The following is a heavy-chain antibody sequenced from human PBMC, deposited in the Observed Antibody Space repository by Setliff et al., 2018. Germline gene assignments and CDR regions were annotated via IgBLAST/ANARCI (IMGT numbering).Heavy chain of an antibody. CDR2: IFYSGRT. CDR1: GASITNINYY. D-gene: IGHD2-21*02. J-gene: IGHJ6*03. CDR3: ARVVRDQLLFSVYYSYMDV. Sequence: SETLSLTCTVSGASITNINYYWGLIRQPPGKGLEWIGSIFYSGRTFYNPSLKSRVTISVDTSKNQFSLTLSSVTAADTAVYYCARVVRDQLLFSVYYSYMDVWGKGTTVTVSS. V-gene: IGHV4-39*01.